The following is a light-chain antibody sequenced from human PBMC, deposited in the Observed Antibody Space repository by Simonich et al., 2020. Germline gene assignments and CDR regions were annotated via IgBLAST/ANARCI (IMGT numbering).Light chain of an antibody. CDR1: SSDVGGYNY. Sequence: QSALTQPASVSGSPGQSITISCTGTSSDVGGYNYVSWYQQHPGKAPKLMIYDVSKRTSVVSNRFSGSKSGNTASLTISGLQAEDEADYYCSSYTSSSTWVFGGGTKLTVL. J-gene: IGLJ3*02. CDR2: DVS. V-gene: IGLV2-14*01. CDR3: SSYTSSSTWV.